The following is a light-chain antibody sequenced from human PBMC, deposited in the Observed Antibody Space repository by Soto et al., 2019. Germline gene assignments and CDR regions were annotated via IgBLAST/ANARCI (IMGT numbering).Light chain of an antibody. CDR3: CSLTTSHTYV. CDR1: SSDTGHYDY. V-gene: IGLV2-14*03. J-gene: IGLJ1*01. CDR2: HVT. Sequence: QSVVTQPASVSGSPGQSITISCTGTSSDTGHYDYVSWYQQHPGKAPKLMIYHVTYRPSGVSNRYSGSKSGNSASLTISGLQADDEADYYCCSLTTSHTYVFGSGTKVTAL.